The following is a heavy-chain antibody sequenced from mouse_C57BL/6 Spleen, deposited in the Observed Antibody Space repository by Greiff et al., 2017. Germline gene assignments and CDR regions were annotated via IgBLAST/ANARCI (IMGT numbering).Heavy chain of an antibody. J-gene: IGHJ4*01. V-gene: IGHV1-69*01. Sequence: VQLQQPGAELVKPGASVKLSCKASGYTFTSYWMHWVQQRPGQGLEWIGDIAPTSSYTNYNKKFKGKSTLTVDKSSSTAYMQLSSLTSEDSAVYYCARGGQLGLRGALAYWGQGTPVTVSA. CDR3: ARGGQLGLRGALAY. D-gene: IGHD3-2*01. CDR1: GYTFTSYW. CDR2: IAPTSSYT.